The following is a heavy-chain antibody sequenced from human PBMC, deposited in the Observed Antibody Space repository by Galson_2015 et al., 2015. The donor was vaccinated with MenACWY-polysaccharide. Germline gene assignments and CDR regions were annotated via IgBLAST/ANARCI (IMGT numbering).Heavy chain of an antibody. CDR1: GFTFSSYS. Sequence: SLRLSCAASGFTFSSYSINWVRQAPGKGLEWVSHISIGGGGTFYADSVKGRFTISRDDAKNSLYLQMNSLRVEDTAVYYCARDHPSDASLDAYDVLGQGTMVTVSS. J-gene: IGHJ3*01. CDR2: ISIGGGGT. CDR3: ARDHPSDASLDAYDV. V-gene: IGHV3-48*01.